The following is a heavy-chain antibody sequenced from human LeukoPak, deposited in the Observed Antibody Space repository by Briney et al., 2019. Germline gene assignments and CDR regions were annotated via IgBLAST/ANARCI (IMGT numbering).Heavy chain of an antibody. V-gene: IGHV1-18*01. CDR3: ARNGRVRRVVKDLFEY. CDR1: GYTFTDYD. Sequence: ASVRVSCKTSGYTFTDYDITWVRQAPGQGLEWMGRVSPYNGNTYYSQTFQGRVTITKDTSTGTAYLDLKNLRADDTAMYYCARNGRVRRVVKDLFEYWGQGTLVAVSS. CDR2: VSPYNGNT. J-gene: IGHJ4*02. D-gene: IGHD3-10*01.